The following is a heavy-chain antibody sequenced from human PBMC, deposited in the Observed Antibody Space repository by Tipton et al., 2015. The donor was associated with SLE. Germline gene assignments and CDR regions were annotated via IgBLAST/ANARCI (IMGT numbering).Heavy chain of an antibody. Sequence: TLSLTCTVSGASVSSFCWNWIRQSPGKGLEWIACVCNSVSTNYDPSLKSRGTISVDTSKNHFSLELTSVTAADTAVYYCARDLNYYGSGSYKGWFDPWGQGTLVTVSS. V-gene: IGHV4-4*08. D-gene: IGHD3-10*01. CDR3: ARDLNYYGSGSYKGWFDP. CDR1: GASVSSFC. J-gene: IGHJ5*02. CDR2: VCNSVST.